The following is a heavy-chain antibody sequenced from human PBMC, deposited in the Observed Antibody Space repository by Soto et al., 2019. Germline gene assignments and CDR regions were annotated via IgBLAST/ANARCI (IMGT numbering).Heavy chain of an antibody. CDR1: GGSISSYY. V-gene: IGHV4-59*01. CDR2: IYYSGST. CDR3: ARLGVYSGYASWFDP. D-gene: IGHD5-12*01. J-gene: IGHJ5*02. Sequence: SETLSLTCTVSGGSISSYYWSWIRQPPGKGLEWIGYIYYSGSTNYNPSLKSRVTISVDTSKNQFSLKLSSVTAADTAVYYCARLGVYSGYASWFDPWGQGTLVTVSS.